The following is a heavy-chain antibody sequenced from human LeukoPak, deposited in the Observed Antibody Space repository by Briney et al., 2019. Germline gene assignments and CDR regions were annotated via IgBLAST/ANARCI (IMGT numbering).Heavy chain of an antibody. J-gene: IGHJ4*02. D-gene: IGHD3-3*01. CDR3: TTDRYRFWSGYYMGVFDY. CDR1: GFTFSNAW. V-gene: IGHV3-15*01. Sequence: PGGSLRLSCAASGFTFSNAWMSWVRQAPGKGLEWVGRIKSKTDGGTTDYAAPVKGRFTISRDDSKNTLYLQMNSLKTEDTAVYYCTTDRYRFWSGYYMGVFDYWGQGTLVTVSS. CDR2: IKSKTDGGTT.